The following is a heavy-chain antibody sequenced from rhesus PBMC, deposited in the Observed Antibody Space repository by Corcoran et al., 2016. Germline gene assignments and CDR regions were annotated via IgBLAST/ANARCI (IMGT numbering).Heavy chain of an antibody. CDR1: GDSISSSNW. D-gene: IGHD5-12*01. V-gene: IGHV4-65*01. CDR3: ARRADTATGNSLDY. Sequence: QVQLQESGPGLVKPSETLSLTCAVSGDSISSSNWWSWIRQPPGSGLEWIGYISGSSGSTYYHPSLKSRVTISTDTSKNQFSLKVSSVTAADTAVYYCARRADTATGNSLDYWGQGVLVTVSS. CDR2: ISGSSGST. J-gene: IGHJ4*01.